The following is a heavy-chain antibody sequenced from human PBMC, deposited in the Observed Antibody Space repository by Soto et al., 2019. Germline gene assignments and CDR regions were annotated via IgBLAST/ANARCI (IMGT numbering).Heavy chain of an antibody. V-gene: IGHV4-30-4*01. CDR2: IYYSGST. CDR1: GGSISSGDYY. CDR3: ARDLSEYCGGDCYSPVLYYGMDV. Sequence: SETLSLTCTVSGGSISSGDYYWSWIRQPPGKGLEWIGYIYYSGSTYYNPSLKSRVTISVDTSKNQFSLKLSSVTAAGTAVYYCARDLSEYCGGDCYSPVLYYGMDVWGQGTTVTVSS. D-gene: IGHD2-21*02. J-gene: IGHJ6*02.